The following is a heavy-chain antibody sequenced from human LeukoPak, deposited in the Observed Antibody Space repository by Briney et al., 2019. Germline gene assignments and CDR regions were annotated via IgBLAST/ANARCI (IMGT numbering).Heavy chain of an antibody. CDR1: GFTFSSHA. Sequence: PGGSLRLSCAASGFTFSSHAMSWVRRAPGKGLERVSLISGSGDTTSYADPVKGRFTISRDNSKNTLFLQMNSLRVEDTAVYFCARSDCNSIHCYVRDYWGQGTLVTVSS. CDR3: ARSDCNSIHCYVRDY. CDR2: ISGSGDTT. V-gene: IGHV3-23*01. D-gene: IGHD2/OR15-2a*01. J-gene: IGHJ4*02.